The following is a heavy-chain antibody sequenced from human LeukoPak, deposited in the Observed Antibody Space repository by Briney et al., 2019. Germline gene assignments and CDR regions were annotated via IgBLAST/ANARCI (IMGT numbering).Heavy chain of an antibody. CDR2: IYYSGST. Sequence: SETLSLTCNVSGGSISSYYWSWIRQPPGKGLEWIGYIYYSGSTSYNPSHKSRVTISEDTSKNQFSLKLSSVTAADTAVYYCASRGRGYSHSDYWGQGTLVTVSS. D-gene: IGHD5-18*01. J-gene: IGHJ4*02. V-gene: IGHV4-59*12. CDR3: ASRGRGYSHSDY. CDR1: GGSISSYY.